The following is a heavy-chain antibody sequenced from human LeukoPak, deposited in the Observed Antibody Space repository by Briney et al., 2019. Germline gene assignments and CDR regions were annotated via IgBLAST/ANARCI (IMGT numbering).Heavy chain of an antibody. V-gene: IGHV1-2*02. CDR2: INPNSGGT. Sequence: ASVKVSCKASGYTFTGYYMHWVRQAPGQGLEWMGWINPNSGGTNYAQKFQGRVTMTRDTSISTAYMELSRLRSDDTAVYYCARGESGSYYGHSGGFDYWGQGTLVTVSS. J-gene: IGHJ4*02. CDR3: ARGESGSYYGHSGGFDY. D-gene: IGHD1-26*01. CDR1: GYTFTGYY.